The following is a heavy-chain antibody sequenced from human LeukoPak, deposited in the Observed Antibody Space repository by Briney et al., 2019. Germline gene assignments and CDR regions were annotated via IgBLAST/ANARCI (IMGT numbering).Heavy chain of an antibody. Sequence: ASVKVSCKASGYTFTSYDINWVRQATGQGLEWMGWMNPNSGNTGYAQKFQGRVTMTRNTSISTAYMELSSLRPEDTAVYYCARNYYDSSGYPGVDYWGQGTLVTVSS. CDR2: MNPNSGNT. CDR1: GYTFTSYD. D-gene: IGHD3-22*01. CDR3: ARNYYDSSGYPGVDY. V-gene: IGHV1-8*01. J-gene: IGHJ4*02.